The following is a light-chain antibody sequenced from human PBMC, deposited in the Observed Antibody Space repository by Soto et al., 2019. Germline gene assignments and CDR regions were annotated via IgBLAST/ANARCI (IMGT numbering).Light chain of an antibody. CDR2: TAS. CDR3: HQYGSSLWT. J-gene: IGKJ1*01. Sequence: EIVLTQSPGTLSLSPGERATLSCRASESVSSNYLAWYQQKPGQAPRLLIYTASSRATGIPDRFSGSGSGTDFTLSINRLEPEDFAVYYCHQYGSSLWTFGQGTKVEI. V-gene: IGKV3-20*01. CDR1: ESVSSNY.